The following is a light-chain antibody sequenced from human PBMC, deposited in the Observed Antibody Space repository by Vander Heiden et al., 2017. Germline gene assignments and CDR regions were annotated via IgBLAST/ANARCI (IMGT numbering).Light chain of an antibody. CDR3: QQSDSTLYT. Sequence: DIQTTQSASSLSASVGDRVTITCRASQSIRSYLNWYQQKPGKAPKLLIYAASSLQSGVPSRFSGSGSGTDFTLTISSLQPEDFATYYCQQSDSTLYTFGQGTKLEIK. CDR1: QSIRSY. V-gene: IGKV1-39*01. J-gene: IGKJ2*01. CDR2: AAS.